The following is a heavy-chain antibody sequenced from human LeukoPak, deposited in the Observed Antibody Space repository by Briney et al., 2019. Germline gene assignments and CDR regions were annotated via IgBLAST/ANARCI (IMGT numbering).Heavy chain of an antibody. Sequence: ASVKVSCKASGYTFTGYYMHWVRQAPGQGLEWMGWINPNSGGTNYAQKFQGRVTMTRDTSTSTVYMELSSLRSEDTAVYYCARDPAHYMDVWGKGTTVTISS. CDR1: GYTFTGYY. V-gene: IGHV1-2*02. J-gene: IGHJ6*03. CDR2: INPNSGGT. D-gene: IGHD6-25*01. CDR3: ARDPAHYMDV.